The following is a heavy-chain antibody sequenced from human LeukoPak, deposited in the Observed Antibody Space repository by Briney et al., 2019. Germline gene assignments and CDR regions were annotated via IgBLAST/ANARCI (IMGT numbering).Heavy chain of an antibody. D-gene: IGHD2-2*02. Sequence: ASVKVSCKASGYTFTSYYMHWVRQAPGQGLEWMGIINPSGGSKSYAQKFQGRVTMTRDTSTSTVYMELSSLRSEDTAVYYCARAPPYCSSTSCYTDFDYWGQGTLVTVSS. CDR2: INPSGGSK. CDR3: ARAPPYCSSTSCYTDFDY. V-gene: IGHV1-46*03. CDR1: GYTFTSYY. J-gene: IGHJ4*02.